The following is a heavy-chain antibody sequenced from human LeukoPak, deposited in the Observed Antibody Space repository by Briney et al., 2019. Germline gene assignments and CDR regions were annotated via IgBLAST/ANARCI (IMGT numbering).Heavy chain of an antibody. D-gene: IGHD3-22*01. CDR1: GYTFTSYG. CDR3: ARLNHYYGSSGGPRGAHFDN. CDR2: ISAYNGNT. V-gene: IGHV1-18*01. Sequence: ASVKVSCKSSGYTFTSYGISWVRQAPGQGLEWMGWISAYNGNTNYAQKLQGRVTMTTDTSTSTAYMELRSLRSDDTAVYYCARLNHYYGSSGGPRGAHFDNWGQGTLVTVSS. J-gene: IGHJ4*02.